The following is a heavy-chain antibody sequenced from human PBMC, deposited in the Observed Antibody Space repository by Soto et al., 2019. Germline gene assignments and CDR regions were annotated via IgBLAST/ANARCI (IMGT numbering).Heavy chain of an antibody. V-gene: IGHV3-48*02. CDR1: GFSFSIYS. Sequence: EVPLVESGGGLVQPGGSLRLSCAASGFSFSIYSLNWVRQAPGKGLEWVSYISSSSSTMYYADSVKGRFTISRDNAKNSLYLQMNSLRDEDTAVYYCARYKYYDFSYGMDVWGQGTTVTVSS. CDR2: ISSSSSTM. J-gene: IGHJ6*02. CDR3: ARYKYYDFSYGMDV. D-gene: IGHD3-3*01.